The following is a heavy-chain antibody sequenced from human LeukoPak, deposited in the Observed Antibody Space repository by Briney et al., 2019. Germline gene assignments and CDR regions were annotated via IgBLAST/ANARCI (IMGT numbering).Heavy chain of an antibody. V-gene: IGHV3-23*01. J-gene: IGHJ3*02. CDR3: AKDHRYCTSNTCYGGDDALDI. D-gene: IGHD2-2*01. Sequence: GGSLRLSCAASGITFTNYAMSWVRQAPGKGLEWVSGISGTGGSTYYADPVKGRFPISRDNAKNTLSLQMNSLRAEDTAVYYCAKDHRYCTSNTCYGGDDALDIWGQGTMVSVSS. CDR1: GITFTNYA. CDR2: ISGTGGST.